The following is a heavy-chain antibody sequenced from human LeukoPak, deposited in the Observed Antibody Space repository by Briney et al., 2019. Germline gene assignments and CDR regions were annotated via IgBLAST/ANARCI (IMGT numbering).Heavy chain of an antibody. Sequence: NPSETLSLTCTVSGYSISSGYYWGWIRQPPGKGLEWIGSIYHSGSTYYNPSLKSRVTISVDTSKNQFSLKLSSVTAADTAIYYCARDLLRGLTGSWFEAFDIWGQGTTVTVSS. J-gene: IGHJ3*02. CDR1: GYSISSGYY. CDR3: ARDLLRGLTGSWFEAFDI. CDR2: IYHSGST. V-gene: IGHV4-38-2*02. D-gene: IGHD6-13*01.